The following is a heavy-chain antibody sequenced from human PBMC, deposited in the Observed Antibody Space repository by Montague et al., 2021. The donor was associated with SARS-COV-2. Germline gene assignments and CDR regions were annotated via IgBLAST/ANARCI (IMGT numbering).Heavy chain of an antibody. CDR1: GVSISSGTYY. CDR3: ARLKRYFVSSGSPSAFDF. Sequence: TLSPTCTVSGVSISSGTYYWSWIRQPAGKGLEWIGCVYTSGSTNYNPSLESRVTISVVTSKNHFTLKLSSVTAAETAVYYCARLKRYFVSSGSPSAFDFWGQGTKVTVSS. D-gene: IGHD3-22*01. CDR2: VYTSGST. V-gene: IGHV4-61*02. J-gene: IGHJ3*01.